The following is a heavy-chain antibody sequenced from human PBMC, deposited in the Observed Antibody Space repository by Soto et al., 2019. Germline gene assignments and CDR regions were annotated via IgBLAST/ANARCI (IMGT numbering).Heavy chain of an antibody. Sequence: ASVKVSCKASGYNFITYPLHWVRQAPGQRLEWMGWINAGNGNTKYSQKFQGRVTITRDTSASTAYMELSSLRSEDTAVYYCARDQGDGWYPRWGQGTLVTVSS. CDR3: ARDQGDGWYPR. CDR1: GYNFITYP. V-gene: IGHV1-3*01. J-gene: IGHJ4*02. CDR2: INAGNGNT. D-gene: IGHD6-19*01.